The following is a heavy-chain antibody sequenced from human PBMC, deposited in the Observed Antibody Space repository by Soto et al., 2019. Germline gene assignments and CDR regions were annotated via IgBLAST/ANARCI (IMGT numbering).Heavy chain of an antibody. D-gene: IGHD5-12*01. CDR1: GFTFSSYS. CDR2: ISSSSSTI. CDR3: ARDPEMATITYYYGMDV. V-gene: IGHV3-48*02. J-gene: IGHJ6*02. Sequence: GGSLRLSCAASGFTFSSYSMNWVRQAPGKGLEWVSYISSSSSTIYYADSVKGRFTISRDNAKNSLYLQMNSLRDEDTAVYYCARDPEMATITYYYGMDVWGQGATVTVSS.